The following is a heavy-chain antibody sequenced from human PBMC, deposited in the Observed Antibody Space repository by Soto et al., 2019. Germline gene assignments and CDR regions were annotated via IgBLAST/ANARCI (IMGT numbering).Heavy chain of an antibody. CDR2: ISYDGSNK. Sequence: GGSLRLSCAASGFTFSSYAMHWVRQAPGKGLEWVAVISYDGSNKYYADSVKGRFTISRDNSKNTLYLQMNSLRAEDTAVYYCARGGFEYYYYGMDVWGQGTTVTVSS. J-gene: IGHJ6*02. CDR1: GFTFSSYA. CDR3: ARGGFEYYYYGMDV. V-gene: IGHV3-30-3*01.